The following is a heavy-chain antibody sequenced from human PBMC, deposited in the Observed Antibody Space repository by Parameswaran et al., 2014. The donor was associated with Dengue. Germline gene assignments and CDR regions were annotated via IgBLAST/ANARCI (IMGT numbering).Heavy chain of an antibody. CDR1: GFTFSYYG. CDR2: ISGSGGST. V-gene: IGHV3-23*01. CDR3: AKGLGYCSSTSCRSYYYYMDV. D-gene: IGHD2-2*01. Sequence: QAGGSLRLSCAASGFTFSYYGMHWVRQAPGKGLEWVSAISGSGGSTYYADSVKGRFTISRDNSKNTLYLQMNSLRAEDTAVYYCAKGLGYCSSTSCRSYYYYMDVWGKGTTVTVSS. J-gene: IGHJ6*03.